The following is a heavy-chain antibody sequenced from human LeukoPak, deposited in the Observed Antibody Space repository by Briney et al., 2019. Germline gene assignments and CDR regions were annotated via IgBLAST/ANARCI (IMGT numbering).Heavy chain of an antibody. CDR1: GYTLTELS. CDR2: FDPEDGET. J-gene: IGHJ4*02. V-gene: IGHV1-24*01. Sequence: ASVKVSCTVSGYTLTELSMHWVRQAPGKGLEWMGGFDPEDGETIYAQKFQGRVTMTEDTSTDTAYMELSSLRSEDTAVYYCATLRLGELTQAAFDYWGQGTLVTVSS. D-gene: IGHD3-16*01. CDR3: ATLRLGELTQAAFDY.